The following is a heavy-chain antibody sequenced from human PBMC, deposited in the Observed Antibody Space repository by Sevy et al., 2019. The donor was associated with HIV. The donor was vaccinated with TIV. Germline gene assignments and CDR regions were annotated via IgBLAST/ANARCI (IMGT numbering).Heavy chain of an antibody. J-gene: IGHJ6*02. D-gene: IGHD3-3*01. CDR2: IRYDGSNK. Sequence: GGSLRLSCAASGFTLSSYGMHWVRQAPGKGLEWVAVIRYDGSNKYYADSVKGRFTISRDNSKNTLYLQMNSLGAEDTAEYYCARDRLGITISAEWGGGMDVWGQGTTVTVSS. V-gene: IGHV3-33*01. CDR3: ARDRLGITISAEWGGGMDV. CDR1: GFTLSSYG.